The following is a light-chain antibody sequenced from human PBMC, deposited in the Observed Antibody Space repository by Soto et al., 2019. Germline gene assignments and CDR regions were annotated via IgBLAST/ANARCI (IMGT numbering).Light chain of an antibody. CDR1: SSNIGAGYV. CDR3: QTYDNNSDYV. CDR2: SDN. V-gene: IGLV1-40*01. J-gene: IGLJ1*01. Sequence: QSVLPHPPSVSWAPGQRVTISCTGSSSNIGAGYVVHWYQQLPGAAPKLLIFSDNNRPSGVPDRFSGSKSGISASLAITGLQTEDEADYYCQTYDNNSDYVFGTGTKVTVL.